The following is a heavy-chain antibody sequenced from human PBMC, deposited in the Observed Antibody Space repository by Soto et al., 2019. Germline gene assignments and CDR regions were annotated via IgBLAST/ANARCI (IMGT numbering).Heavy chain of an antibody. V-gene: IGHV1-69*12. CDR1: GGTFSSYA. CDR3: AWEVVVAATGGFDP. J-gene: IGHJ5*02. D-gene: IGHD2-15*01. CDR2: IIPIFGTA. Sequence: QVQLVQSGAEVKKPGSSVKVSCKASGGTFSSYAISWVRQAPGQGLEWMGGIIPIFGTANYAQKFQGRVTITADESASVAFMELSSLRSEDTAVYYCAWEVVVAATGGFDPWGQGTLVTVSS.